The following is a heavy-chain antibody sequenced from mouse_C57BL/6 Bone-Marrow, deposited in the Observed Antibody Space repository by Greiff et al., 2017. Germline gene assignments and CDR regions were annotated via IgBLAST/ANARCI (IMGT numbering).Heavy chain of an antibody. CDR1: GYTFTSYW. CDR3: ARYCCSSYNY. V-gene: IGHV1-64*01. Sequence: QVTLQQPGAELVKPGASVKLSCTASGYTFTSYWMHWVKQRPGQGLEWIGMIHPNSGRTNYNEKFKSKGTLTVDTTSSTAYMQVSSLTSEDSAVYCCARYCCSSYNYWGQGTTLTVAS. D-gene: IGHD1-1*01. CDR2: IHPNSGRT. J-gene: IGHJ2*01.